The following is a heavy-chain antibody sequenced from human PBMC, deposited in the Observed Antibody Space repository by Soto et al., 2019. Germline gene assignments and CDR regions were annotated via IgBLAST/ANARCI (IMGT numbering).Heavy chain of an antibody. Sequence: GASVKVSCKVSGYTLTELSMHWVRQAPGKGLERMGGFDPEDGETIYAQKFQGRVTMTEDTSTDTAYMELSSLRSEDTAVFYCETRIFGVVIGPPLFDYWGQGTLVTVSS. CDR1: GYTLTELS. D-gene: IGHD3-3*01. V-gene: IGHV1-24*01. CDR3: ETRIFGVVIGPPLFDY. J-gene: IGHJ4*02. CDR2: FDPEDGET.